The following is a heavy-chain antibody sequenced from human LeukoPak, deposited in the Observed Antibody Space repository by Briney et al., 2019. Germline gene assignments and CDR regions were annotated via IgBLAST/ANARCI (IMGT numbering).Heavy chain of an antibody. CDR2: IYHSGRT. CDR3: ARVRRYYYYGMDV. Sequence: SETLSLTCAVYGGSFSGYYWGWIRQPPGKGLEWIGSIYHSGRTYYNPSLKSRVTISIDTSKNQFSLKLSSVTAADTAVYYCARVRRYYYYGMDVWGQGTTVTVSS. CDR1: GGSFSGYY. V-gene: IGHV4-38-2*01. J-gene: IGHJ6*02.